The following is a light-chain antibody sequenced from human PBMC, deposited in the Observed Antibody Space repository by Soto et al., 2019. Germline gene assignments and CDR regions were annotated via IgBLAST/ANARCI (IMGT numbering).Light chain of an antibody. J-gene: IGLJ1*01. CDR1: SSNIGSNT. CDR3: AAWNDSLNGGV. CDR2: SNN. V-gene: IGLV1-44*01. Sequence: QPVLTQPPSASGTPGQRVTISCSGSSSNIGSNTVNWYQQLPGTAPKLLIYSNNQRPSGVPDRFSGSKSGTSASLAISGLPSEDEADYYCAAWNDSLNGGVFGTGTKLTVL.